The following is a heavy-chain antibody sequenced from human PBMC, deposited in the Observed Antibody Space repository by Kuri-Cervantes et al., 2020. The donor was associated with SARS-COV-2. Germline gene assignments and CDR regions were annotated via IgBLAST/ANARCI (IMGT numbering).Heavy chain of an antibody. J-gene: IGHJ6*03. CDR3: AKMGSSLYYYSFYMDV. CDR2: ISDSGGST. CDR1: GFTFSSYA. V-gene: IGHV3-23*01. D-gene: IGHD6-13*01. Sequence: GGSLRLSCAASGFTFSSYALSWVRQAPGKGLEWVSSISDSGGSTYYADSVKGRFTIFRDNSKNTLSLQMNSLRAEDTAVYYCAKMGSSLYYYSFYMDVWGKGTTVTCSS.